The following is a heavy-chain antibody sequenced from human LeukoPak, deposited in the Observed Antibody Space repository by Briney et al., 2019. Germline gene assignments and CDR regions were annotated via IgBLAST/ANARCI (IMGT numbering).Heavy chain of an antibody. V-gene: IGHV3-33*01. D-gene: IGHD3-16*01. CDR1: GFTFSSYG. CDR3: ARDPTITNYDYVWGSSTFDY. CDR2: IWYDGSNK. Sequence: GGSLRLSCAASGFTFSSYGMHWVRQAPGKGLEWVAVIWYDGSNKYYADSVKGRFTISRDNSKNTLYLQMNSLRAEDTAVYYCARDPTITNYDYVWGSSTFDYWGQGTLVTVSS. J-gene: IGHJ4*02.